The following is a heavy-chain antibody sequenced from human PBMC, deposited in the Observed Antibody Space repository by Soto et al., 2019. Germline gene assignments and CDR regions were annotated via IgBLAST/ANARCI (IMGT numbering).Heavy chain of an antibody. V-gene: IGHV3-30*03. D-gene: IGHD3-22*01. J-gene: IGHJ3*02. Sequence: PGGSLRLSCAASGFTFSSYGMHWVRQAPGKGLEWVAVISYDGSNKYYADSVKGRFTISRDNSKNTLYLQMNSLRAEDTAVYYCARGYYDSSGYSVNVFDIWGQGTMVTVSS. CDR1: GFTFSSYG. CDR2: ISYDGSNK. CDR3: ARGYYDSSGYSVNVFDI.